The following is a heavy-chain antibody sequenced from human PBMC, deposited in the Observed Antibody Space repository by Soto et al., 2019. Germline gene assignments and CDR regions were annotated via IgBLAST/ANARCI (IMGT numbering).Heavy chain of an antibody. D-gene: IGHD3-10*01. Sequence: GASVKVSCKASGYTFTGYYMHWVRQAPGQGLEWMGWINPNSGGTNYAQKFQGWVTMTRDTSISTAYMELSRLRSDDTAVYYCAREAEGDPSGSYYGGAFDIWGQGTMVTVSS. V-gene: IGHV1-2*04. CDR1: GYTFTGYY. J-gene: IGHJ3*02. CDR3: AREAEGDPSGSYYGGAFDI. CDR2: INPNSGGT.